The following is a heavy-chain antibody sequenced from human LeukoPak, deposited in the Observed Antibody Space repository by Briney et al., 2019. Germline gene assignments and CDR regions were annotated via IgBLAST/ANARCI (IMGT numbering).Heavy chain of an antibody. D-gene: IGHD5-18*01. CDR3: ARDDGWIQFNF. V-gene: IGHV3-23*01. J-gene: IGHJ4*02. Sequence: HAGGSLRLSCVASGFYYNNYGMNWVRQAPGKGLEWVAGITANSAGRYYADSVQGRFTISRDNSKSTVYLQVNSLRAEDTALYYCARDDGWIQFNFWGQGTLVTVSS. CDR1: GFYYNNYG. CDR2: ITANSAGR.